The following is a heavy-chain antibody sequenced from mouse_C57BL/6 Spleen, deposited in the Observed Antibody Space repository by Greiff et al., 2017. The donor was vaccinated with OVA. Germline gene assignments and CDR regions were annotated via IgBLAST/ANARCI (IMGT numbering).Heavy chain of an antibody. Sequence: VQLKESGGGLVQPGGSMKLSCVASGFTFSNYWMNWVRQSPEKGLEWVAQIRLKSDNYATHYAESVKGRFTISRDDSKSSVYLQMNNLRAEDTGIYYCTVRDYDWFAYWGQGTLVTVSA. CDR1: GFTFSNYW. J-gene: IGHJ3*01. CDR2: IRLKSDNYAT. D-gene: IGHD2-4*01. V-gene: IGHV6-3*01. CDR3: TVRDYDWFAY.